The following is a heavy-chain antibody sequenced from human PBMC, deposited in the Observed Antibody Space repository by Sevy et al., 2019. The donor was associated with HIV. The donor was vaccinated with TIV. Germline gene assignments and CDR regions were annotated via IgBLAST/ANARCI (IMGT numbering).Heavy chain of an antibody. Sequence: GGCLRLSCAASGFTFSSYSMNWVRQAPGKGLEWVSYISSSSSTIYYTDSVKGRFTISRDNAKNSLYLQMNSLRDEDTAVYYCARGYRGIYSSFDYWGQGTLVTVSS. V-gene: IGHV3-48*02. CDR1: GFTFSSYS. CDR3: ARGYRGIYSSFDY. CDR2: ISSSSSTI. J-gene: IGHJ4*02. D-gene: IGHD2-21*01.